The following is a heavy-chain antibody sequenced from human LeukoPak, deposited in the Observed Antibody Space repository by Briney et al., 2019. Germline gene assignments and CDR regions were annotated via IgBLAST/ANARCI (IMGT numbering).Heavy chain of an antibody. CDR3: ARDKGGSYYSGYYFDY. CDR1: GFTFSSYS. V-gene: IGHV3-21*01. J-gene: IGHJ4*02. CDR2: ISSSSSYI. Sequence: GGSLRLSCAASGFTFSSYSMNWVRQAPGKGLEWVSSISSSSSYIYYADSVKGRFTISRDNAKNSLYLQMNSLRAEDTAVYYCARDKGGSYYSGYYFDYWGQGTLATVSS. D-gene: IGHD1-26*01.